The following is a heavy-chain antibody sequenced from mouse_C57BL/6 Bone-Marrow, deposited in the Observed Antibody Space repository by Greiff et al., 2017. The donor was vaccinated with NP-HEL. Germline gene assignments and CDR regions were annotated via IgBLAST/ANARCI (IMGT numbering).Heavy chain of an antibody. CDR3: ARPLFITTDGCYAMDY. V-gene: IGHV5-17*01. CDR2: ISSGSSTI. D-gene: IGHD1-1*01. Sequence: EVQVVESGGGLVKPGGSLKLSCAASGFPFSDYGMNWFRQAPEKGLGWVAYISSGSSTIYYADTVKGRFTISRDNAKNTLFLQMTSLRSEDTAMYYCARPLFITTDGCYAMDYWGQGTSVTVSS. J-gene: IGHJ4*01. CDR1: GFPFSDYG.